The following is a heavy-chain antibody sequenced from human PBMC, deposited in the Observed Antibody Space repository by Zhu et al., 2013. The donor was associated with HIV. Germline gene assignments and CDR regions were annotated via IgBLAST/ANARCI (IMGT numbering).Heavy chain of an antibody. J-gene: IGHJ3*02. D-gene: IGHD3-3*01. CDR1: GYTFTSYG. CDR3: ARDNFREFWSGYRSYAFDI. V-gene: IGHV1-18*04. CDR2: ISAYNGNT. Sequence: QVQLVQSGAEVKKPGASVKVSCKASGYTFTSYGISWVRQAPGQGLEWMGWISAYNGNTNYAQKLQGRVTMTTDTSTSTAYMELRSLRSDDTAVYYCARDNFREFWSGYRSYAFDIWGQGTMVTVSS.